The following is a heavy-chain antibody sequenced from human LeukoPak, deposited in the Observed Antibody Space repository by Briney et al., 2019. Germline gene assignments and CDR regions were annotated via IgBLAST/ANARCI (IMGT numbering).Heavy chain of an antibody. CDR3: ARVDDYYDSSGYYSDAFDI. V-gene: IGHV3-7*01. Sequence: PGGSLRLSCAASGFTFSSYWMSWARQAPGKGLEWVANIKQDGSEKYYVDSVKGRFTISRDNAKNSLYLQMNSLRAEDTAVYYCARVDDYYDSSGYYSDAFDIWGQGTMVTVSS. CDR2: IKQDGSEK. J-gene: IGHJ3*02. D-gene: IGHD3-22*01. CDR1: GFTFSSYW.